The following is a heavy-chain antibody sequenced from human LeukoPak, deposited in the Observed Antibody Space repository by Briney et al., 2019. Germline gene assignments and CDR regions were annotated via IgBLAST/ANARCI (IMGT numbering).Heavy chain of an antibody. Sequence: GGSLRPSCAASGFVFSRYAMSWVRQAPGKGPEWVSVMGGGDDDRYYIDSVKGRFTISRDNSKNTVALQMNSLRPEDTAIYYCAKDAWSGNGIYDPFDIWGQGTMVTVSS. J-gene: IGHJ3*02. CDR3: AKDAWSGNGIYDPFDI. CDR2: MGGGDDDR. V-gene: IGHV3-23*01. CDR1: GFVFSRYA. D-gene: IGHD2/OR15-2a*01.